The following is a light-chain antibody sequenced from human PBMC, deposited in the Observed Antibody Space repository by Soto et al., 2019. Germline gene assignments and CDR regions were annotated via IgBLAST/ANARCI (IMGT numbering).Light chain of an antibody. CDR2: DAS. CDR1: QSVTNS. Sequence: EIGVTQSPASLSLSIGERVTISCSASQSVTNSLAWYQQDPGQAPRLLVYDASNMASGIPTRFSGGGSETDFTPTISSLPPEASATYCRQQCCTTHSFGQGTKVDIK. CDR3: QQCCTTHS. J-gene: IGKJ1*01. V-gene: IGKV3-11*01.